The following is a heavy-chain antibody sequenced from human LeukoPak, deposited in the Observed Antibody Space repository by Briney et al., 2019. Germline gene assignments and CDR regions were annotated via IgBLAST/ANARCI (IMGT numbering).Heavy chain of an antibody. V-gene: IGHV1-69*13. CDR1: GGTFSSYA. CDR2: IIPIFGTA. J-gene: IGHJ3*01. D-gene: IGHD3-16*02. Sequence: SVKVSCKASGGTFSSYAISWVRQAPGQGLEWMGGIIPIFGTANYAQKFQGRVTITADESTSTAYMELSSLRSEDTAVYYCAGVGGVIGLGAFDVWGQGTMVTVSS. CDR3: AGVGGVIGLGAFDV.